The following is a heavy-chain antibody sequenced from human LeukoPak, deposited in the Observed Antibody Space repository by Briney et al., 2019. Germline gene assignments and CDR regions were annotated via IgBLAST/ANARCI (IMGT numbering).Heavy chain of an antibody. CDR3: VRDLTSSSTAYFHH. Sequence: GGSLRLSCAASGFTFSDYYMSWIRQAPGKGLEWVSYISSSGSSIYYADSVKGRFTISRDDGKNSLYLQMDSLRAEDTAVYYCVRDLTSSSTAYFHHWGQGTLVTVSS. CDR1: GFTFSDYY. J-gene: IGHJ1*01. D-gene: IGHD6-6*01. V-gene: IGHV3-11*04. CDR2: ISSSGSSI.